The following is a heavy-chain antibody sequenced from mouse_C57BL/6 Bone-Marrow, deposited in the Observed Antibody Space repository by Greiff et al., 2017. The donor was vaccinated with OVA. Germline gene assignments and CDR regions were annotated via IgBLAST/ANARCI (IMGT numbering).Heavy chain of an antibody. D-gene: IGHD1-1*01. CDR3: ARSAGFTTGFAY. CDR2: IHPNSGST. V-gene: IGHV1-64*01. J-gene: IGHJ3*01. Sequence: QVQLQQPGAELVKPGASVKLSCKASGYTFTSYWMHWVKQRPGQGLEWIGMIHPNSGSTNYNEKFKSKATLTVDKSSSTAYMQLSSLTSEDSAVYYCARSAGFTTGFAYWGQGTLVTVSA. CDR1: GYTFTSYW.